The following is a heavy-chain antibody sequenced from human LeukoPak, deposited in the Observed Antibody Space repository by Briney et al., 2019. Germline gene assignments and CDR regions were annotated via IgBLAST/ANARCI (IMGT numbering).Heavy chain of an antibody. CDR2: ISSRSNTI. CDR1: GFTLSSYS. J-gene: IGHJ3*02. CDR3: ARYYYDSSASYYGAFDI. D-gene: IGHD3-22*01. Sequence: GGSLRLSCAASGFTLSSYSMNWVRQAPGKGLEWVSYISSRSNTIYYADSVKGRFTISRDNAKNSLYLQMNGLRDEDTAVYFCARYYYDSSASYYGAFDIWGQGTMVTVSS. V-gene: IGHV3-48*02.